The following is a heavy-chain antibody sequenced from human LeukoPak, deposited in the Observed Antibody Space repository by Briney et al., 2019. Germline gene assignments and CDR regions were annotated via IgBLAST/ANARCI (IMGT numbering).Heavy chain of an antibody. CDR1: GYSFTNYG. CDR2: ISAYNGDT. CDR3: ARVPIKGHSTCWGLFDY. V-gene: IGHV1-18*01. J-gene: IGHJ4*02. Sequence: GASVKVSCKASGYSFTNYGISWVRQAPGQGLEWMAWISAYNGDTNSAQTLQDRVTMTTDTSTSTAYMELRSLRSDDTAVYYCARVPIKGHSTCWGLFDYWGQGTLVTVSS. D-gene: IGHD6-13*01.